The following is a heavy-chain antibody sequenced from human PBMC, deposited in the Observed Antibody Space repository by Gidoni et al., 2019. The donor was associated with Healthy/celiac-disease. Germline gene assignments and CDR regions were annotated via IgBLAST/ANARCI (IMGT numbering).Heavy chain of an antibody. CDR3: ATERNYAFDI. J-gene: IGHJ3*02. CDR2: IYYSGST. V-gene: IGHV4-39*01. CDR1: GGSISSSSYY. Sequence: QLQLQESGPGLVQPSETLSLTCPVSGGSISSSSYYWGWIRQPPGKGLEWIGSIYYSGSTYYNPSLKSRVTISVDTSKNQFSLKLSSVTAADTAVYYCATERNYAFDIWGQGTMVTVSS.